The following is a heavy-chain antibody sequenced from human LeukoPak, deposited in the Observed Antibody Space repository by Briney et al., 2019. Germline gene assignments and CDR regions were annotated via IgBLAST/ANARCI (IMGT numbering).Heavy chain of an antibody. Sequence: ASVKVSCKASGYTVTGYYMHWVRQAPGQGLEWMGWINPNSGGTNYAQKFQGRVTMTRDTSTSTVYMELSSLRSEDTAVYYCARDLVVPAAMSYYYYYYMDVWGKGTTVTISS. D-gene: IGHD2-2*01. J-gene: IGHJ6*03. V-gene: IGHV1-2*02. CDR3: ARDLVVPAAMSYYYYYYMDV. CDR2: INPNSGGT. CDR1: GYTVTGYY.